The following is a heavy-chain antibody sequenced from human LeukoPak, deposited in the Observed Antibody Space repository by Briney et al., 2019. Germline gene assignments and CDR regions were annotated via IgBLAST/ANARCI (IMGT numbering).Heavy chain of an antibody. D-gene: IGHD6-13*01. J-gene: IGHJ5*02. Sequence: ASVKVSCKASGYTFTNYGISWVRQAPGQGLEWMGLISAYNGNTNYVQKLQGRVTMTTDTSTNTAYMELRSLGSDDTAVYYCARDVAFYGSSWHNWFDPWGQGTLVTVSS. CDR3: ARDVAFYGSSWHNWFDP. V-gene: IGHV1-18*01. CDR2: ISAYNGNT. CDR1: GYTFTNYG.